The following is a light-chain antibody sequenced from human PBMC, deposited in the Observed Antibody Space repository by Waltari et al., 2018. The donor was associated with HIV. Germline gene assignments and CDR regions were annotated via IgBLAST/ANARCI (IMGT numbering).Light chain of an antibody. CDR2: WAS. V-gene: IGKV4-1*01. J-gene: IGKJ2*01. Sequence: DFLMPHSPASLPVSVARGPTINSRSGQSVFYNSNKKNYLAWYQQKPGQPPKLLLYWASARESGVPDRFRGSGSGTDFTLTISSLQPEDVAVYYCQQYYDVPYTFGQGTKLEIK. CDR3: QQYYDVPYT. CDR1: QSVFYNSNKKNY.